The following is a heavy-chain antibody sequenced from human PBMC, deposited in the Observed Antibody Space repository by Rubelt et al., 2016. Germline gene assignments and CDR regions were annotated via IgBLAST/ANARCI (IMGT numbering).Heavy chain of an antibody. J-gene: IGHJ4*02. V-gene: IGHV3-66*01. CDR3: ARVHGDSGSYYFDY. Sequence: LQLQESGPGLVKPSETLSLTCTVSGGSISSSSYYWGWIRQPPGKGLEWVSVIYSGGSTYYADSGKGRFTMSRDNSKNTPYRQMNSLRAEDTAVYYCARVHGDSGSYYFDYWGQGTLVTVSS. D-gene: IGHD1-26*01. CDR2: IYSGGST. CDR1: GGSISSSSYY.